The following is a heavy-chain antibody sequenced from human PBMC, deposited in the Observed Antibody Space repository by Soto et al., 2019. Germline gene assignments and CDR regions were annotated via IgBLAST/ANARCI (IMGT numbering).Heavy chain of an antibody. V-gene: IGHV4-39*01. D-gene: IGHD5-12*01. CDR1: GGSISSSSYY. CDR2: IYYSGST. Sequence: SETLSLTCTVSGGSISSSSYYWGWIRQPPGKGLEWIGSIYYSGSTYYNPSLKSRVTISVDTSKNQFSLKLSSVTAADTAVYYCATSGYDPTYFDYWGQGTLVTVSS. CDR3: ATSGYDPTYFDY. J-gene: IGHJ4*02.